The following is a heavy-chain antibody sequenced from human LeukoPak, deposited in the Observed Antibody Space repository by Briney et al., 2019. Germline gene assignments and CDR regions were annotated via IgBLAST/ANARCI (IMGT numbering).Heavy chain of an antibody. CDR1: GYTFTSYD. V-gene: IGHV1-3*03. D-gene: IGHD4-17*01. CDR3: AREYGDYVNWFDP. J-gene: IGHJ5*02. CDR2: INAGNGNT. Sequence: VKVSCKASGYTFTSYDINWVRQATGQGLEWMGWINAGNGNTKYSQEFQGRVTITRDTSASTAYMELSSLRSEDMAVYYCAREYGDYVNWFDPWGQGTLVTVSS.